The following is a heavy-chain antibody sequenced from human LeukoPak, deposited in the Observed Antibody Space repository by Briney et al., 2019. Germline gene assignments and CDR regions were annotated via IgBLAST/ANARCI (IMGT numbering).Heavy chain of an antibody. CDR2: IGGSGDTT. Sequence: GSLRLSCAASEFTFSSYVMNWVRQAPGKGLEWVSAIGGSGDTTYYADSVKGRFTISRDNSKNTLYLEMNSLRAEDTALYYCAKGGRNCGGDCYYDLWGQGTLVTVSS. V-gene: IGHV3-23*01. D-gene: IGHD2-21*01. J-gene: IGHJ4*02. CDR3: AKGGRNCGGDCYYDL. CDR1: EFTFSSYV.